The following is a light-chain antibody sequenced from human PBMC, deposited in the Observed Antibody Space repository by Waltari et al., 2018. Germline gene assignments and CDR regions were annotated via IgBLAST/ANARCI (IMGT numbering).Light chain of an antibody. Sequence: EIVMTQSPATLSVSPGERATLSCRASQSVSSTLAWYQQKPGQAPRLLIYGAPTRATGIPARFSGSGSGTEFTLTISSLQSEDFAVYYCQQYNNWPPGRTFGGGTKVEIK. CDR1: QSVSST. CDR2: GAP. CDR3: QQYNNWPPGRT. J-gene: IGKJ4*01. V-gene: IGKV3-15*01.